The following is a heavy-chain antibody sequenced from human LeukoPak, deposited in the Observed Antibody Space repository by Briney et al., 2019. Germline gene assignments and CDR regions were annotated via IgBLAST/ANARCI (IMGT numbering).Heavy chain of an antibody. CDR3: ARVGRGYSDRWWFDP. CDR2: IIPILGIA. Sequence: SVKVSXKASGGTFSSYTISWVRQAPGQGLEWMGRIIPILGIANYAQKFQGRVTITADKSTSTAYMELSSLRSEDTAVYYCARVGRGYSDRWWFDPWGQGTLVTVSS. CDR1: GGTFSSYT. J-gene: IGHJ5*02. D-gene: IGHD5-18*01. V-gene: IGHV1-69*02.